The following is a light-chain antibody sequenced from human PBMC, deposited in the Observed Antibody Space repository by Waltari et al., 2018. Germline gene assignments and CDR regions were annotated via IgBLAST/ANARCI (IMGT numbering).Light chain of an antibody. V-gene: IGKV3-20*01. CDR2: GAY. J-gene: IGKJ5*01. CDR3: QKYGSSPPRS. Sequence: EIVLTQSPGTLSLSPGERATLSCRASQSVSSSYVAWYQQKFGQAPRLLIYGAYNRATGIPDRFSGSWSGTDFTLTISRVEPEDFAVYYCQKYGSSPPRSFGQGTRLEIK. CDR1: QSVSSSY.